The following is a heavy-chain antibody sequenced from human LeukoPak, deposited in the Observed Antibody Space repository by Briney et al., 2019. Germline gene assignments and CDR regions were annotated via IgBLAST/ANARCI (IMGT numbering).Heavy chain of an antibody. CDR1: GGSISSYC. CDR3: ARHALSPIAAAANAYYFDY. V-gene: IGHV4-59*08. D-gene: IGHD6-13*01. J-gene: IGHJ4*02. CDR2: IYYSGST. Sequence: PSETLSLTCTVSGGSISSYCWSWIRQPPGKGREWVGYIYYSGSTNYNPSLKSRVTISVDTSKNQFSLKLISVTAADTAVYYCARHALSPIAAAANAYYFDYWGQGTLVTVSS.